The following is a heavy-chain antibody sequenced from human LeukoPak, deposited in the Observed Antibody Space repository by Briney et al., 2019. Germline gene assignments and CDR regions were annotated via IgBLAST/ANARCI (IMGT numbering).Heavy chain of an antibody. J-gene: IGHJ5*02. Sequence: SETLSLTCAVYGGSFSGYYWSWIRQPPRKGLEWIGEINHSGSTNYNPSLKSRVTIPVDTSKNQFSLKLSSVTGADTAVYYCASLYDFWSGYSNWFDPWGQGTLVTVSS. D-gene: IGHD3-3*01. CDR1: GGSFSGYY. CDR2: INHSGST. CDR3: ASLYDFWSGYSNWFDP. V-gene: IGHV4-34*01.